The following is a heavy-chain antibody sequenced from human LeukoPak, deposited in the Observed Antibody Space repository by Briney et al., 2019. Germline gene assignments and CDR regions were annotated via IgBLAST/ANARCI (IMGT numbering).Heavy chain of an antibody. Sequence: SETLSLTCAVYSGSFSGYYWSWIRQPPGKGLEWIGEINHSGSTNYNPSLKSRVTISVDTSKNQFSLKLSSVTAADTAVYYCARGGGSYYLDYWGQGTLVTVSS. D-gene: IGHD1-26*01. CDR1: SGSFSGYY. CDR3: ARGGGSYYLDY. CDR2: INHSGST. V-gene: IGHV4-34*01. J-gene: IGHJ4*02.